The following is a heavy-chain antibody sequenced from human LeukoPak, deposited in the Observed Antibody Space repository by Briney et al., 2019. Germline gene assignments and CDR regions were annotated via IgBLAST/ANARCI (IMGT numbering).Heavy chain of an antibody. CDR3: AKCRSEVPAAINY. CDR1: GFTFSIYA. J-gene: IGHJ4*02. CDR2: ISGSGGST. D-gene: IGHD2-2*01. V-gene: IGHV3-23*01. Sequence: QPGGSLRLSGAASGFTFSIYAMSWVRQAPGKGLEWVSAISGSGGSTYYADSVKGRFTISRDNSKNTLYLKMNSLRAEDTAVYYCAKCRSEVPAAINYWGQGTLVTVSS.